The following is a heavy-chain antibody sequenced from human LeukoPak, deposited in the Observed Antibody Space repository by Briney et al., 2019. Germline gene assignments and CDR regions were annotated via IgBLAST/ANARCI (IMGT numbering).Heavy chain of an antibody. CDR1: GFXFSSYW. D-gene: IGHD1-26*01. V-gene: IGHV3-74*01. Sequence: PGRSLRLSCAASGFXFSSYWIHWVRQAPGKGLVWVSRINNDGSSTSYADSVKGRFTMSRDNAKNTLYLQMNSLRAEETAVYYCARGGPGGSYFDYWGQGTLVTVSS. CDR2: INNDGSST. CDR3: ARGGPGGSYFDY. J-gene: IGHJ4*02.